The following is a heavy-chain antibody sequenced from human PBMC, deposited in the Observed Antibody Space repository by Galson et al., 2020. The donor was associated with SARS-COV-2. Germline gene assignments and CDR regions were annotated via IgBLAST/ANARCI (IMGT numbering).Heavy chain of an antibody. CDR3: ARRLVFWLRWPDFDY. D-gene: IGHD5-12*01. Sequence: SETLSLTCAVYGGSFSGYYWSWIRQPPGKGLEWIGEINHSGSTNYNPSLKSRVTISVDTSKNQFSLKLSSVTAADTAVYYCARRLVFWLRWPDFDYWGQGTLVTVSS. J-gene: IGHJ4*02. V-gene: IGHV4-34*01. CDR2: INHSGST. CDR1: GGSFSGYY.